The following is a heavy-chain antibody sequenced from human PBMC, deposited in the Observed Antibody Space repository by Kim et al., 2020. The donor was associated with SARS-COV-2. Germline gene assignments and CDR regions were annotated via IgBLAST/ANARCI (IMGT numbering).Heavy chain of an antibody. J-gene: IGHJ5*02. CDR1: GGSFSGYY. D-gene: IGHD4-4*01. V-gene: IGHV4-34*01. Sequence: SETLSLTCAVYGGSFSGYYWSWIRQPPGKGLEWIGEINHSGSTNYNPSLKSRVTISVDTSKNQFSLKLSSVTAADTAVYYCARGPSKTTVTPGGWFDPWGQGTLVTVSS. CDR3: ARGPSKTTVTPGGWFDP. CDR2: INHSGST.